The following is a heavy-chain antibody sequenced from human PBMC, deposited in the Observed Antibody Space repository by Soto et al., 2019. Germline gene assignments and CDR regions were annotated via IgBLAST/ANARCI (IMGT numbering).Heavy chain of an antibody. CDR3: AREDIVVVPAAPLTDNWFDP. Sequence: HPGGSLRLSCAASGFTFSSYWMSWVRQAPGKGLEWVANIKQDGSEKYYVDSVKGRFTISRDNAKNSLYLQMNSLRAEDTAVYYCAREDIVVVPAAPLTDNWFDPWGQGTLVTVSS. D-gene: IGHD2-2*01. CDR1: GFTFSSYW. CDR2: IKQDGSEK. V-gene: IGHV3-7*03. J-gene: IGHJ5*02.